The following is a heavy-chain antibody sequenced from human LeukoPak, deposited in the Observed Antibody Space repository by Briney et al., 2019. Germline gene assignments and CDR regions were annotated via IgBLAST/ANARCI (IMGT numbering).Heavy chain of an antibody. D-gene: IGHD3-10*01. V-gene: IGHV4-4*02. CDR2: VHHSGGT. Sequence: SETLSLTCAVSGGSISSSNWWSWVRQPPGKGLEWIGEVHHSGGTNYNPSLKSRVTISADRSNNRFSLSLNSVTAADTAVFYCARGEEYGSGTVHFDYWGQGILVTVSS. CDR1: GGSISSSNW. CDR3: ARGEEYGSGTVHFDY. J-gene: IGHJ4*02.